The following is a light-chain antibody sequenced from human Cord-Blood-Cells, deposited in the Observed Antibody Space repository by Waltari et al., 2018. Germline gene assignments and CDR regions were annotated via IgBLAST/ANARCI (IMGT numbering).Light chain of an antibody. V-gene: IGLV2-14*01. Sequence: QSALTQPASVSGSPGQSFTISCTGTSSDVGGYNYVSWYQQHPGKGPKLIVYDVSKRPSGVSNRFSGSKSGNTASLTISGLQAEDEADYYCSSYTSSSTWVFGGGTKLTVL. CDR3: SSYTSSSTWV. CDR2: DVS. J-gene: IGLJ3*02. CDR1: SSDVGGYNY.